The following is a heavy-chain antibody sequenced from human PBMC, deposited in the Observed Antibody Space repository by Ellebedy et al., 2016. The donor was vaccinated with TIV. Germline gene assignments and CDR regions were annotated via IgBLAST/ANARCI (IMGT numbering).Heavy chain of an antibody. J-gene: IGHJ4*02. D-gene: IGHD2/OR15-2a*01. V-gene: IGHV3-33*08. CDR2: IWYDGSNK. CDR3: ARIGFQYGPIDY. CDR1: GFTFSSYG. Sequence: GESLKISCAASGFTFSSYGMHWVRQAPGKGLEWVAVIWYDGSNKYYADSVKGRFTISRDNSKNTLYLQMNSLRAEDTAVYYCARIGFQYGPIDYWGQGTLVTVSS.